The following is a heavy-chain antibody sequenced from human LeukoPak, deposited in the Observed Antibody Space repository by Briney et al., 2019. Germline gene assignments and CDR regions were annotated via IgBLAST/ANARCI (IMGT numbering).Heavy chain of an antibody. Sequence: SETLSLTCSVSGGSITSDYWSWIRQPPGKGLEWIGEINHSGGTNYNPSLKSRVTISVDTSKNQFSLKLSSVTAADTAVYYCARLGSDIVAMFDPWGQGTLVTVSS. V-gene: IGHV4-34*01. J-gene: IGHJ5*02. D-gene: IGHD5-12*01. CDR2: INHSGGT. CDR3: ARLGSDIVAMFDP. CDR1: GGSITSDY.